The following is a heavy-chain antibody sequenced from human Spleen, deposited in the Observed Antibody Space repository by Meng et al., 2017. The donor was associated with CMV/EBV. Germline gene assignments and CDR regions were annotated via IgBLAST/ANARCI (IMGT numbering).Heavy chain of an antibody. CDR1: GGTFSRHG. CDR2: IRPMFGTT. CDR3: ARDQTGFDY. Sequence: VSCKASGGTFSRHGIHWVRQAPGQGLEWMGGIRPMFGTTIYAQKFQGRVTITTDESTSSAYMELSSLRSEDTAVYYCARDQTGFDYWGQGTLVTVSS. J-gene: IGHJ4*02. V-gene: IGHV1-69*05. D-gene: IGHD1-1*01.